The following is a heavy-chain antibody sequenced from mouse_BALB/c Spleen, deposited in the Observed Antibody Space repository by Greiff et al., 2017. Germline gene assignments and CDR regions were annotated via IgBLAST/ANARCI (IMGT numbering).Heavy chain of an antibody. Sequence: VQLQQSGAELVRPGSSVKISCKASGYAFSSYWMNWVKQRPGQGLEWIGQIYPGDGDTNYNGKFKGKATLTADKSSSTAYMQLSSLTSEDSAVYFCARSELRLAWFAYWGQGTLVTVSA. V-gene: IGHV1-80*01. D-gene: IGHD1-2*01. CDR3: ARSELRLAWFAY. CDR2: IYPGDGDT. J-gene: IGHJ3*01. CDR1: GYAFSSYW.